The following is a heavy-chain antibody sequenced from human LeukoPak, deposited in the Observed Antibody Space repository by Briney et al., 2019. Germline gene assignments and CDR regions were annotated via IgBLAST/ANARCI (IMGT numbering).Heavy chain of an antibody. CDR1: GDAISTYY. D-gene: IGHD4-23*01. CDR3: ARDRGGNSFHFDY. Sequence: SETLSLTCTVPGDAISTYYWCWIRQSAGKGLEWIGHIYTSGSTNYNPSLKSRLTMSVDTSKNQFSLMLSSVTAADTAVYYCARDRGGNSFHFDYWGQGTLVTVSS. CDR2: IYTSGST. J-gene: IGHJ4*02. V-gene: IGHV4-4*07.